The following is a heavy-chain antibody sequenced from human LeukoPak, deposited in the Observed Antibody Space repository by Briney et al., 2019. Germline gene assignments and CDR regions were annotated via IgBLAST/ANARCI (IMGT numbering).Heavy chain of an antibody. CDR2: ISSSGSTI. J-gene: IGHJ5*02. CDR3: ARYLPYGSGSYYNAHNWFDP. D-gene: IGHD3-10*01. V-gene: IGHV3-11*01. Sequence: GGSLRLSCAASGFTFSDYYMSWIRQAPGKVLEWVSYISSSGSTIYYADSVKGRFTISRDNAKNSLYLQMNSLRAEDTAVYYCARYLPYGSGSYYNAHNWFDPWGQGTLVTVSS. CDR1: GFTFSDYY.